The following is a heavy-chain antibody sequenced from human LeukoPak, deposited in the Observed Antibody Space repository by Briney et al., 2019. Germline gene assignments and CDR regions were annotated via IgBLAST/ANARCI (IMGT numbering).Heavy chain of an antibody. V-gene: IGHV1-69*06. D-gene: IGHD6-19*01. Sequence: ASVKVSCKASGGTFSSYAISWVRQAPGQGLEWMGGIIPIFGTANYAQKFQGRVTITADKSTSTAYMELSSLRSEDTAVYYCARDLTGYSSGWHYFDYWGQGTLVTVSS. CDR3: ARDLTGYSSGWHYFDY. CDR1: GGTFSSYA. J-gene: IGHJ4*02. CDR2: IIPIFGTA.